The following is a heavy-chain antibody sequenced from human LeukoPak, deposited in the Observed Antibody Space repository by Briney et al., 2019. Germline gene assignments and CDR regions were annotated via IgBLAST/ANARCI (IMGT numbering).Heavy chain of an antibody. CDR1: GGSISSGGYY. D-gene: IGHD3-16*01. V-gene: IGHV4-30-2*01. CDR3: ARVGGGPLLPRYYYYYMDV. J-gene: IGHJ6*03. CDR2: IYHSGST. Sequence: PSQTLSLTCTVSGGSISSGGYYWSWIRQPPGKGLEWIGYIYHSGSTYYNPSLKSRVAISVDRSKNQFSLKLSSVTAADTAVYYCARVGGGPLLPRYYYYYMDVWGKGTTVTVSS.